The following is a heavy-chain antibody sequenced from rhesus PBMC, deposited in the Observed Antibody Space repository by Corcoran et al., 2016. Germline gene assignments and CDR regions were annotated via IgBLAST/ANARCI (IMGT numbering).Heavy chain of an antibody. CDR1: GYSISSGYG. D-gene: IGHD3-16*01. Sequence: QVQLQESGPGLVKPSETLSLTGAVSGYSISSGYGWSWIRQPPGKGLEWIGDIGGRSGSTNYNPSLKSRVTISKDTSKNQFSLKLSSVTAADTAVYYCARGVGGSYYYGLDSWGQGVVVTVSS. V-gene: IGHV4-127*01. CDR3: ARGVGGSYYYGLDS. J-gene: IGHJ6*01. CDR2: IGGRSGST.